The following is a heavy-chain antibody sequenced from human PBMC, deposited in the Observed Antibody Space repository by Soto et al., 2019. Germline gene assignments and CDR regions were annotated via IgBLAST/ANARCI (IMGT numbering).Heavy chain of an antibody. CDR2: IYSSGST. V-gene: IGHV4-59*08. Sequence: QVQLQESGPGLVKPSETLSLVCTVSGVSISSYYWSWIRQPPGKGLEWIGYIYSSGSTNRNPSLRSRVSISVDTSKSQVFLKLNSVTAADTAVYDCARHRSDYGDSGLVDWYFDLWGRGTLVTVSS. D-gene: IGHD4-17*01. CDR1: GVSISSYY. CDR3: ARHRSDYGDSGLVDWYFDL. J-gene: IGHJ2*01.